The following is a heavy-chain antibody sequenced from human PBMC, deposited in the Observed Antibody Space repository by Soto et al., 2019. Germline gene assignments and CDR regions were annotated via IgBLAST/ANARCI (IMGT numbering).Heavy chain of an antibody. CDR3: ASQAAAGTNYYYMDV. J-gene: IGHJ6*03. CDR2: IWYDGSNK. Sequence: GGSLRLSCAASGFTFSSYGMHWVRQAPGKGLEWVAVIWYDGSNKYYADSVKGRFTISRDNSKNTLYLQMNSLRAEDTAVYYCASQAAAGTNYYYMDVWGKGTTVTVSS. D-gene: IGHD6-13*01. V-gene: IGHV3-33*01. CDR1: GFTFSSYG.